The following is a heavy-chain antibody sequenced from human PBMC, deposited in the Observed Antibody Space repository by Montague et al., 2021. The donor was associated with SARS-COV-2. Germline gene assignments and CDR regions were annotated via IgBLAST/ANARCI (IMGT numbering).Heavy chain of an antibody. D-gene: IGHD6-13*01. Sequence: SETLSLTCTVSGDSIGTYYWNWIRQPPGKGLEWLGSIFYTGSTNYNPSLKSRVTISLDTSKNQFFLKVTSVTAADTAVYYCARQAAGSYFYYGVDVWGQGTTVTVSS. CDR1: GDSIGTYY. V-gene: IGHV4-59*12. J-gene: IGHJ6*02. CDR3: ARQAAGSYFYYGVDV. CDR2: IFYTGST.